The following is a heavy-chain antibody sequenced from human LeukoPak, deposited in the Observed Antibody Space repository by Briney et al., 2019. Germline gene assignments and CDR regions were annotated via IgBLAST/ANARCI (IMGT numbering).Heavy chain of an antibody. CDR3: ARVGWGVDLGGAFDP. J-gene: IGHJ5*02. D-gene: IGHD3-16*01. V-gene: IGHV3-30*04. Sequence: GTSLRLSCVGSGFSISGYAMHWVRQAPGKGLEGVAFISHDTFNRRYADSGRGRFTIFSDNSKNTVDLQMDSLRVEDTAVFHRARVGWGVDLGGAFDPWGQGTLVTVSS. CDR2: ISHDTFNR. CDR1: GFSISGYA.